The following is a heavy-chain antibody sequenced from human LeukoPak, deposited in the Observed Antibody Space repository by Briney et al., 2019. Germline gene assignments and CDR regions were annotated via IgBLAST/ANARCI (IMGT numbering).Heavy chain of an antibody. CDR3: ARVKSTVAVAGKSLTFET. V-gene: IGHV1-2*02. Sequence: ASVEVSCKASGYSFTDYFIHWVRQTPGQGLEWMGRLNPNTGVTTYAQKFQGRVIMTRDTSLNTAYLVVSRLTSDDTAVYYCARVKSTVAVAGKSLTFETWGQGTLVTVSS. D-gene: IGHD6-19*01. J-gene: IGHJ5*02. CDR1: GYSFTDYF. CDR2: LNPNTGVT.